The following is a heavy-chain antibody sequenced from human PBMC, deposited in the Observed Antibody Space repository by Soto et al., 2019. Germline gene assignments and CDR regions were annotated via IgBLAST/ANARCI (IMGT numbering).Heavy chain of an antibody. J-gene: IGHJ4*02. CDR3: ARDKAPYSSGRHNRHFDY. CDR2: ISYDGSNK. CDR1: GFTFSTYA. V-gene: IGHV3-30-3*01. Sequence: QVQLVESGGGVVQPGRSLRLSCAASGFTFSTYALHWVRQAPGKGLEWVAVISYDGSNKYYADSVKGRFTISRDNSKNTRYRQRNSLRAEDTAVYDWARDKAPYSSGRHNRHFDYWGQGTLVTVSS. D-gene: IGHD6-19*01.